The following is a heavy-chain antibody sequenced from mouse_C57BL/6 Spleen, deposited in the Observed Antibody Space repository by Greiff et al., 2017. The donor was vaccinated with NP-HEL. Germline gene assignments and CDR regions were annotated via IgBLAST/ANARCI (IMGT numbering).Heavy chain of an antibody. CDR3: AKNPIYDGYSYFDY. J-gene: IGHJ2*01. Sequence: QVQLKESGPGLVQPSQSLSITCTVSGFSLTSYGVHWVRQSPGKGLEWLGVIWRGGSTDYNAAFMSRLSITKDNSKSQVFFKMNSLQADDTAIYYCAKNPIYDGYSYFDYWGQGTTLTVSS. D-gene: IGHD2-3*01. CDR2: IWRGGST. CDR1: GFSLTSYG. V-gene: IGHV2-5*01.